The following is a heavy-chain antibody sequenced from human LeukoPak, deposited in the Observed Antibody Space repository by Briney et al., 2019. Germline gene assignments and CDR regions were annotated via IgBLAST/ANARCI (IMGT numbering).Heavy chain of an antibody. CDR3: ARYSRGLQALDY. CDR2: IYYSGST. CDR1: GGSISSYY. J-gene: IGHJ4*02. D-gene: IGHD3-10*01. Sequence: SETLSLTCTVSGGSISSYYWSWIRQPPGKGLEWIGYIYYSGSTNYNPSLKSRVTISVDTSKNQFSLKLSSVTAADTAVYYCARYSRGLQALDYWGQGTLVTVSS. V-gene: IGHV4-59*01.